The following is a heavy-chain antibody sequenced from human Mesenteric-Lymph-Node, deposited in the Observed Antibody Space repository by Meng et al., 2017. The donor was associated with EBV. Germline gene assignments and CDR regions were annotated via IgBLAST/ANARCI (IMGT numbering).Heavy chain of an antibody. V-gene: IGHV4-30-4*01. CDR1: GGSISSGGYY. D-gene: IGHD6-19*01. CDR3: ARVEQWLLYFDY. CDR2: IYYSGST. Sequence: QWQVQEPGPGLGKPSQTLSLTCAGSGGSISSGGYYWSWIRQPPGKGLEWIGYIYYSGSTYYNPSLKSRVTISVDTSKNQFSLKLSSVTAADTAVYYCARVEQWLLYFDYWGQGTLVTVSS. J-gene: IGHJ4*02.